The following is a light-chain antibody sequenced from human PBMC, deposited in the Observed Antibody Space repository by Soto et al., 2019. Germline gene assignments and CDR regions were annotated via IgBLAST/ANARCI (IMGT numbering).Light chain of an antibody. V-gene: IGLV7-46*01. CDR3: LLAYAGVGEV. CDR2: ATS. CDR1: TGAVTSGHY. J-gene: IGLJ2*01. Sequence: QAVVTQEPSLTVSPGGTVTLTCGSSTGAVTSGHYPYWFQQKPGQAPRTLIYATSNRHSWAPARFSGSLLGGKAALTLSGAQPGDEADYYCLLAYAGVGEVFGGGTTLTVL.